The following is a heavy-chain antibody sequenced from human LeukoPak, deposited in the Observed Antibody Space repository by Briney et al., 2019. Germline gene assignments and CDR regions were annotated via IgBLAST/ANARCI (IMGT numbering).Heavy chain of an antibody. D-gene: IGHD5-18*01. J-gene: IGHJ4*02. Sequence: SETLSLTCTVSGGSISTFYWSWIRQAPGKGLEWIGYTYYTGSTNYNPSLRSRVTISIDTSKNQFSLRLNSVTAADTAVYYCASTFSYGYFDYWGQGTLLTVSS. CDR3: ASTFSYGYFDY. CDR1: GGSISTFY. V-gene: IGHV4-59*01. CDR2: TYYTGST.